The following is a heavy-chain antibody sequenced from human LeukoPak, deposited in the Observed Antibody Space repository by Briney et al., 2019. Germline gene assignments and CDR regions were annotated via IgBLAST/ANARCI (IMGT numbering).Heavy chain of an antibody. J-gene: IGHJ6*03. D-gene: IGHD3-3*01. CDR2: INPDSGYT. CDR3: ATDPRTTVFGTFRYYYMDV. Sequence: ASVTVSCKTSGYTFTDYYIHWVRQAPGQGLEWMGWINPDSGYTNYQGRVTMTRDTSINTAYMELSRLTSDDTAVYYCATDPRTTVFGTFRYYYMDVWGEGTTVAVSS. V-gene: IGHV1-2*02. CDR1: GYTFTDYY.